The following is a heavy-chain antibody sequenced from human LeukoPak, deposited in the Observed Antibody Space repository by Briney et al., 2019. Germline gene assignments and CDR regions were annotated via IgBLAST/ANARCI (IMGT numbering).Heavy chain of an antibody. V-gene: IGHV3-48*01. J-gene: IGHJ3*02. CDR3: ARGALRYFDWLFGAFDI. Sequence: GGSLRLSCAASGFTFSNYGIHWVRQAPGKGLEWLSYISLSTDFIYYRDSVKGRFTISRDNAKNSLYLQMNSLRAEDTAVYYCARGALRYFDWLFGAFDIWGQGTMVTVSS. CDR2: ISLSTDFI. CDR1: GFTFSNYG. D-gene: IGHD3-9*01.